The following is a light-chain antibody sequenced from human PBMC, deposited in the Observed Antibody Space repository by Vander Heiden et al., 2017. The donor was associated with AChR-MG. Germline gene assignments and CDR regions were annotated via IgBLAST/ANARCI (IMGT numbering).Light chain of an antibody. CDR3: QAWDRSTAGV. CDR2: QET. J-gene: IGLJ1*01. CDR1: KLSDIY. Sequence: SYELTQPPPVSVSPGQTANITCSGSKLSDIYVGWYQQKAGQSPLLVIYQETKRPSGIPERFSGSNPGNTATLTISGTQAFGEADYYCQAWDRSTAGVFGPGTRVTVV. V-gene: IGLV3-1*01.